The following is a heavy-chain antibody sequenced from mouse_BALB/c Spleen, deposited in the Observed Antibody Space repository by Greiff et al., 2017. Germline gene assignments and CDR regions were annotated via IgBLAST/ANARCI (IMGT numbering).Heavy chain of an antibody. CDR2: ISSGSSTI. D-gene: IGHD2-1*01. J-gene: IGHJ4*01. CDR1: GFTFSSFG. V-gene: IGHV5-17*02. Sequence: EVKLMESGGGLVQPGGSRKLSCAASGFTFSSFGMHWVRQAPEKGLEWLAYISSGSSTIYYADTVKGRFTISRDNPKNTRFLQMTILRSEATAMYYCARDGNCNYAMDYWGQGTSVTVSS. CDR3: ARDGNCNYAMDY.